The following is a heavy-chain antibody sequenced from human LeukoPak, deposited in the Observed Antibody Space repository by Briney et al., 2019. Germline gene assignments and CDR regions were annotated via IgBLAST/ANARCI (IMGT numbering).Heavy chain of an antibody. V-gene: IGHV1-69*13. CDR2: IIPIFGTA. J-gene: IGHJ4*02. Sequence: ASVKVSCKASGYTFTNYDINWVRQATGQGLEWMGGIIPIFGTANYAQKFQGRVTITADESTSTAYMELSSLRSEDTAVYYCARDQRPVYDYYDSSGYVGFFDYWGQGTLVTVSS. CDR1: GYTFTNYD. D-gene: IGHD3-22*01. CDR3: ARDQRPVYDYYDSSGYVGFFDY.